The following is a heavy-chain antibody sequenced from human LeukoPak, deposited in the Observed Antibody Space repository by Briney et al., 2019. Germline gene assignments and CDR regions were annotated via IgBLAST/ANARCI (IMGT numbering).Heavy chain of an antibody. CDR2: IYPRRST. CDR3: ARFSPRALGNYLDS. V-gene: IGHV4-30-2*01. CDR1: GDSISRGSFS. Sequence: PSETLSLTCTVSGDSISRGSFSWTWIRQAPGKGLEWIGYIYPRRSTYYNPSLKSRVNLSIDKSSNQFSLDLASVTAADTAVYYCARFSPRALGNYLDSWGQRTLVTVSS. D-gene: IGHD6-13*01. J-gene: IGHJ4*02.